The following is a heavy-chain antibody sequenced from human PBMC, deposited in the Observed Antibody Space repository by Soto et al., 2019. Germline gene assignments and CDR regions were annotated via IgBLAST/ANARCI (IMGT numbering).Heavy chain of an antibody. CDR3: ARGRVEGYCRRTSCYGY. CDR2: INHSGST. D-gene: IGHD2-2*01. Sequence: QVQLKQWGAGLLEPSETLSLTCAVYGDSLSGYYWSWIRQPPGKGRDWIGEINHSGSTNYNPSIKIRLTISVDTSKNQFSLNVTSMPAADTAVYYCARGRVEGYCRRTSCYGYWGHGALGTVSS. J-gene: IGHJ4*01. V-gene: IGHV4-34*01. CDR1: GDSLSGYY.